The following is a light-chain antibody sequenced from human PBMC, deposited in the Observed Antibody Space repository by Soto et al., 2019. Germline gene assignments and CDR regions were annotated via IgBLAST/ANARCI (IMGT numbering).Light chain of an antibody. Sequence: ETQITQAPATRSASVVGRVNITCLASQSISSWLAWYQQKPGKAPKLLIYKASTLESGVPSRFSGSGSGTEFTLTISSLQSDDSATYYCQKYNSYSWTCGQGTKGDIK. CDR2: KAS. CDR3: QKYNSYSWT. J-gene: IGKJ1*01. CDR1: QSISSW. V-gene: IGKV1-5*03.